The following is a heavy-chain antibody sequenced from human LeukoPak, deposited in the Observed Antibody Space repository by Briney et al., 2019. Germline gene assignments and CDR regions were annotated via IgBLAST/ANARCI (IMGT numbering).Heavy chain of an antibody. CDR2: IIPIFGTA. V-gene: IGHV1-69*13. CDR1: GGTFSSYA. Sequence: ASVKVSCKASGGTFSSYAISWVRQTPGQGLEWMGGIIPIFGTANYAQKFQGRVTITADESTSTAYMELSSLRSEDTAVYYCARGFSDYGDAEMSYYYYYYMDVWGKGTTVTISS. CDR3: ARGFSDYGDAEMSYYYYYYMDV. D-gene: IGHD4-17*01. J-gene: IGHJ6*03.